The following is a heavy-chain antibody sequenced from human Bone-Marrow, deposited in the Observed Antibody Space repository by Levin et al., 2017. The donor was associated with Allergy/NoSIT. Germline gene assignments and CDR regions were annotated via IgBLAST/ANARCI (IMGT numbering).Heavy chain of an antibody. CDR2: INWNGGST. V-gene: IGHV3-20*04. CDR3: ARAVSQTYYYGSGSYLGAFDI. CDR1: GFTFDDYG. J-gene: IGHJ3*02. Sequence: GGSLRLSCAASGFTFDDYGMSWVRQAPGKGLEWVSGINWNGGSTGYADSVKGRFTISRDNAKNSLYLQMNSLRAEDTALYYCARAVSQTYYYGSGSYLGAFDIWGQGTMVTVSS. D-gene: IGHD3-10*01.